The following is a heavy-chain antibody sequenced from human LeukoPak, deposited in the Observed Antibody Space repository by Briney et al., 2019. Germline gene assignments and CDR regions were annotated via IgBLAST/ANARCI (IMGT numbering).Heavy chain of an antibody. J-gene: IGHJ6*03. CDR2: IIHSGST. V-gene: IGHV4-34*01. Sequence: SETLSLTCAVNGGSFSGYSWSWIRQSPGKGLEWMADIIHSGSTNYIPSLKMRVTISLDTSRNKFSLMLTSVTAADTAVYYCARGQTELGTAYYYYMDVWGKGTTVTVSS. D-gene: IGHD7-27*01. CDR3: ARGQTELGTAYYYYMDV. CDR1: GGSFSGYS.